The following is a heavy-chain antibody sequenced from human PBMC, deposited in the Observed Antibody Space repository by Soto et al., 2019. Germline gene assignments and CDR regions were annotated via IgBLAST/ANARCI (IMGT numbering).Heavy chain of an antibody. D-gene: IGHD5-12*01. J-gene: IGHJ4*02. CDR1: GGSISSYY. Sequence: SETLSLSGTLSGGSISSYYWSWIRQPPGKGLEWIGYIYYSGSTNYNPSLKSRVTISVDTSKNQFSLKLSSVTAADTAVYYCARVDPDGYNCLDYWGQGTLVTVSS. CDR2: IYYSGST. CDR3: ARVDPDGYNCLDY. V-gene: IGHV4-59*01.